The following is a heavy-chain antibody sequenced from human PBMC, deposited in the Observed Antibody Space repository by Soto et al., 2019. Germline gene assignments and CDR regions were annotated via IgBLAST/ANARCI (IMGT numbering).Heavy chain of an antibody. CDR1: GYTFSSYG. CDR3: ARASGGGYDSVLSY. CDR2: ISVHNGKR. Sequence: QVQLVQSGAEVKKPGASVNVSCKAYGYTFSSYGISWVRQAPGQGLEWMGWISVHNGKRKYAQKLQGRVTMTTDTSTSTAYMEVRCLRSDDTAVYYCARASGGGYDSVLSYWGQGTLVTVSS. D-gene: IGHD5-12*01. V-gene: IGHV1-18*01. J-gene: IGHJ4*02.